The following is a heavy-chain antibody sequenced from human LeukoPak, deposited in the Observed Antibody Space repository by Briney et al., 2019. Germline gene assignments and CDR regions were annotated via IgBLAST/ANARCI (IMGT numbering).Heavy chain of an antibody. CDR3: ARLATCYDFWSGYYTSMFDY. J-gene: IGHJ4*02. D-gene: IGHD3-3*01. CDR2: INHSGST. CDR1: GGSFSGYY. Sequence: PSETLSLTCAVYGGSFSGYYWSWIRQPPGKGLEWIGEINHSGSTNYNPSLKSRVTISVDTSKNQFSLKLSSVTAADTAVYYCARLATCYDFWSGYYTSMFDYWGQGTLVTVSS. V-gene: IGHV4-34*01.